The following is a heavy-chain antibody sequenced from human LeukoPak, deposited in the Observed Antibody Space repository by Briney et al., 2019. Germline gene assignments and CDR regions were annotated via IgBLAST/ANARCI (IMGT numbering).Heavy chain of an antibody. J-gene: IGHJ6*03. V-gene: IGHV3-48*03. CDR3: ARDATTAVGWVYMDV. D-gene: IGHD6-13*01. CDR2: ISTNGDVI. Sequence: GGSLRLSCVATVFTFIDYEMNWVRQAPGKGLEWVAHISTNGDVINYANSVKGRFTISRDNAENSVYLQMNSLRADDTALYYCARDATTAVGWVYMDVWGKGTTVTVSS. CDR1: VFTFIDYE.